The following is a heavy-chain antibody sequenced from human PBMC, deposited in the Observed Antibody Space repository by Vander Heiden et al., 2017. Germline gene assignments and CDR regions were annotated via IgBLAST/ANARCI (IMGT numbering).Heavy chain of an antibody. Sequence: QVQLVESGGGVVQPGSSLRLSCAASGFTFSTYTIHWVRQAPGKGLDWVAGIAYDGNNKYYADSVKGRFTISRDNSKNTLYLQMNSLGGDDTAVYFCARVSREIAVAGNFDYWGQGTLVTVSS. V-gene: IGHV3-30-3*01. CDR2: IAYDGNNK. D-gene: IGHD6-19*01. CDR1: GFTFSTYT. CDR3: ARVSREIAVAGNFDY. J-gene: IGHJ4*02.